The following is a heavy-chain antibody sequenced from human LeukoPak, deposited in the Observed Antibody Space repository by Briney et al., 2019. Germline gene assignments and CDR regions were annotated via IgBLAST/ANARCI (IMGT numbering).Heavy chain of an antibody. D-gene: IGHD1-26*01. V-gene: IGHV3-23*01. CDR3: AKSGWELLGVYYYYYYMDV. CDR1: GLTFSSYA. Sequence: GGSLRLSCAASGLTFSSYAMSWVRQAPGKGLEWVSAISGSGGSTYYADSVKGRFTISRDNSKNTLYLQMNSLRAEDTAVYYCAKSGWELLGVYYYYYYMDVWGKGTTVTVSS. CDR2: ISGSGGST. J-gene: IGHJ6*03.